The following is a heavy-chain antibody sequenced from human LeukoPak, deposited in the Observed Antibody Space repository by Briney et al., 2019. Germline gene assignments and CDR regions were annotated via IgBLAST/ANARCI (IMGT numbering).Heavy chain of an antibody. CDR3: AREYCSGGSCYLAY. V-gene: IGHV3-21*04. CDR2: ISSSSSYI. CDR1: GFTLSSYS. Sequence: PGGSLRLSCAASGFTLSSYSMNWVRQAPGKGLEWVSSISSSSSYIYYADSVKGRFTTSRDNAKNSLYLQMNSLRAEDTAVYYCAREYCSGGSCYLAYWGQGTLVTVSS. D-gene: IGHD2-15*01. J-gene: IGHJ4*02.